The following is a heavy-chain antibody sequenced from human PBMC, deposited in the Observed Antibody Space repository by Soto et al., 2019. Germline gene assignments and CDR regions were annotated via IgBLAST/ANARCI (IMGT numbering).Heavy chain of an antibody. D-gene: IGHD3-10*01. CDR1: GGSISSYY. Sequence: PSETLSLTCTVSGGSISSYYWSWIRQPPGKGLEWIGFIYYSGSTNYNPSLKSRVTISVDTSKNQFSLKLSPVTAADTAVYYCASGYYYGSGIPGWFDPWGRGTLVTVSS. CDR2: IYYSGST. V-gene: IGHV4-59*01. CDR3: ASGYYYGSGIPGWFDP. J-gene: IGHJ5*02.